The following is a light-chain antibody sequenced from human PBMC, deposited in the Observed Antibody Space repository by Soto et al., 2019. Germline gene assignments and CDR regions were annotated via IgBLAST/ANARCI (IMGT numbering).Light chain of an antibody. Sequence: EIVLTQSPGTLSLSPGERATLSCRASQTLSTNSLARYQQRPSQTPRLLIYAASTRDTDIPDRFNGSGSGTDFPLTISRLEPEDFALYYCQQYNDSPLTFGPGTTVDVK. CDR3: QQYNDSPLT. CDR1: QTLSTNS. J-gene: IGKJ3*01. V-gene: IGKV3-20*01. CDR2: AAS.